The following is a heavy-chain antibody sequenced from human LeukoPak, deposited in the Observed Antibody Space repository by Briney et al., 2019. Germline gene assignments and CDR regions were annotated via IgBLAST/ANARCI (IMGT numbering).Heavy chain of an antibody. CDR1: GFTHSRYA. CDR3: AKEIYSSGDDY. D-gene: IGHD6-19*01. Sequence: GGTLRLSCAASGFTHSRYAMSWARDAPGKGLVGVMALSGIGGSTQYADSARGGFTISGDISQNTLYLQKKTLRAEDTAVYYCAKEIYSSGDDYWGQGTLVTVSS. CDR2: LSGIGGST. J-gene: IGHJ4*02. V-gene: IGHV3-23*01.